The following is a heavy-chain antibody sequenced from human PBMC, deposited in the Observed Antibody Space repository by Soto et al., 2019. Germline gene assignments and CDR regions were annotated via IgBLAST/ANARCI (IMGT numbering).Heavy chain of an antibody. CDR1: GYTFTSYG. Sequence: ASVKVSCKASGYTFTSYGIRWVRQAPGQGLEWMGWISAYNGNTNYAQKLQGRVTMTTDTSTSTAYMELRSLRSDDTAVYYCARDLHSSGWYDAFDIWGQGTMVTVSS. J-gene: IGHJ3*02. D-gene: IGHD6-19*01. V-gene: IGHV1-18*01. CDR3: ARDLHSSGWYDAFDI. CDR2: ISAYNGNT.